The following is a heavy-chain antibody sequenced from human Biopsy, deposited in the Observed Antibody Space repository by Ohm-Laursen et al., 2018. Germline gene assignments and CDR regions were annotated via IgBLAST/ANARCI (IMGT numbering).Heavy chain of an antibody. V-gene: IGHV1-24*01. J-gene: IGHJ4*02. Sequence: ASVKVSCNAPGGTFSNYGVNWVRQAPGKGLEWMGGFDPEHGETLYAQKFQGRVTMTEDTSTDTAYMELSSLGSEDTAVYYCAADINVWNVNYWGQGTQVTVSS. D-gene: IGHD1-1*01. CDR2: FDPEHGET. CDR3: AADINVWNVNY. CDR1: GGTFSNYG.